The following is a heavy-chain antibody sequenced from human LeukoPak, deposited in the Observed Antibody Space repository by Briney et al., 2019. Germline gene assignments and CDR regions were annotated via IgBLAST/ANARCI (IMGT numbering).Heavy chain of an antibody. CDR2: IWYDGSNK. J-gene: IGHJ3*02. CDR3: AKGHSGPGGGLNI. CDR1: GFTFSSYG. D-gene: IGHD3-16*01. V-gene: IGHV3-33*03. Sequence: GGSLRLSCAASGFTFSSYGMHWVRQAPGKGLEWVAVIWYDGSNKYYADSVKGRFTISRDNARISLYLQMNSLRAEDTALYYCAKGHSGPGGGLNIWGQGTMVTVSS.